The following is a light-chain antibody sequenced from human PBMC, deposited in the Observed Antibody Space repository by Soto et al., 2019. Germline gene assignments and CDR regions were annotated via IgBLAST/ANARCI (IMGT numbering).Light chain of an antibody. Sequence: QSVLTQPPSVCGAPGQRVTISCTGSSSNIGAGYDVHWYQQLPGTAPKLLIYGNSNRPSGVPDRFSGSKSVTSASLPITGLEAEDEADYYCQSYDSSVSGSVVFGGGTQLTVL. CDR3: QSYDSSVSGSVV. CDR1: SSNIGAGYD. CDR2: GNS. V-gene: IGLV1-40*01. J-gene: IGLJ2*01.